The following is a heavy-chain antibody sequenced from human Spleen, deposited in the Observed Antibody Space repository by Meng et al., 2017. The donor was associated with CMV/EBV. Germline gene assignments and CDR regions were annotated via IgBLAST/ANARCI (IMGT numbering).Heavy chain of an antibody. Sequence: QVQLQQAGPGLVTPSQTLSLTCALSGDSVSSNSAAWNWIRQPPSRGLEWLGRTYYRSKWYNDYAVSVKSRITINPDTSKNQFSLQLNSVTPEDTAVYYCARGGGSASKRAFDIWGQGTMVTVSS. CDR3: ARGGGSASKRAFDI. J-gene: IGHJ3*02. CDR2: TYYRSKWYN. CDR1: GDSVSSNSAA. D-gene: IGHD2-15*01. V-gene: IGHV6-1*01.